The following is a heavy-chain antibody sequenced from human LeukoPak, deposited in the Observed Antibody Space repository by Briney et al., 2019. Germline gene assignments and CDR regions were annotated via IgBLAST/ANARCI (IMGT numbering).Heavy chain of an antibody. D-gene: IGHD4-17*01. CDR2: INPNSGGT. J-gene: IGHJ4*02. CDR1: GYTFTGYY. V-gene: IGHV1-2*02. CDR3: ARDLRGEYGDYVATSHYFDY. Sequence: VASVKVSCKASGYTFTGYYMHWVRQAPGQGLEWMGWINPNSGGTNYAQKFQGRVTMTRDTSISTAYMELSRLRSDDTAVYYCARDLRGEYGDYVATSHYFDYWGQGTLVTVSS.